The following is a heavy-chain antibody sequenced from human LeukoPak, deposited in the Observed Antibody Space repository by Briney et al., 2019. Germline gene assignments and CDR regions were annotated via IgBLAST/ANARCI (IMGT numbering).Heavy chain of an antibody. CDR1: GFTFSSYA. V-gene: IGHV3-23*01. D-gene: IGHD6-19*01. Sequence: GGSLRLSCGASGFTFSSYAMSWVRQAPGKGLEWVSAISGSGGSTYYADSVKGRFTISRDNSKNTLYLQMNSLRAEDTAVYYCAKEGGYSSGWYLDYWGQGTLVTVSS. J-gene: IGHJ4*02. CDR2: ISGSGGST. CDR3: AKEGGYSSGWYLDY.